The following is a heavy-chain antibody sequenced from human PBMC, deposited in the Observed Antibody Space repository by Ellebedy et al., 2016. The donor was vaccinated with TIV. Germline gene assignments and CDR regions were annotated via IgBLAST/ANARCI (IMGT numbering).Heavy chain of an antibody. J-gene: IGHJ4*02. V-gene: IGHV1-3*04. D-gene: IGHD5/OR15-5a*01. CDR3: ARLDV. CDR1: GHTFTAYG. Sequence: ASVKVSXXASGHTFTAYGIHWVRQAPGQRLEWMGWINTDTGKTKYSQRLQGRLTITRDTSASTVDMELRSLKSEDTGLYYCARLDVWGQGTLVTVSS. CDR2: INTDTGKT.